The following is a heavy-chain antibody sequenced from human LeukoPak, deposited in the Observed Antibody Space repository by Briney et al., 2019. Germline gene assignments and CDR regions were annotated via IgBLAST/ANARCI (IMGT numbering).Heavy chain of an antibody. CDR2: IYPGDSDT. Sequence: GESPRISCKGSGYSFTSYWIGWLRQMPGKGLEWMGIIYPGDSDTRYSPSFQGQVTISADKSISTAYLQWSSLKASDTAMYYCARHWMYDSSGYVDYWGQGALVTVFS. V-gene: IGHV5-51*01. CDR1: GYSFTSYW. CDR3: ARHWMYDSSGYVDY. J-gene: IGHJ4*02. D-gene: IGHD3-22*01.